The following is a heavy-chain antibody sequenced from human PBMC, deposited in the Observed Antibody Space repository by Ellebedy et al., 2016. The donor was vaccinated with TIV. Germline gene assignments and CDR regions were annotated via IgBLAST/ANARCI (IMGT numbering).Heavy chain of an antibody. D-gene: IGHD1-1*01. J-gene: IGHJ4*02. CDR2: ISGSGGST. CDR1: GFTFSSYG. V-gene: IGHV3-21*01. CDR3: ARRSTGTSFDY. Sequence: GGSLRLSXAASGFTFSSYGMHWVRQAPGKGLEWVSAISGSGGSTYYADSVKGRFTISRDNAKNSLYLQMNSLRAEDTAVYYCARRSTGTSFDYWGQGTLVTVSS.